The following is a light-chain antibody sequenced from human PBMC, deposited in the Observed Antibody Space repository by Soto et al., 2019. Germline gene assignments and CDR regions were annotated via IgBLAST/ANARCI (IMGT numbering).Light chain of an antibody. CDR3: QQYGSSPQT. CDR2: GAS. Sequence: EIVLTQSPGTLSLPPGERATLSCRASQSVSNDYLAWYQQKPGQAPRLLIYGASSRATDIPDRFSGRGSGTDFTLSVASLEPEDFAVYYCQQYGSSPQTFGQGTTVEIK. J-gene: IGKJ1*01. CDR1: QSVSNDY. V-gene: IGKV3-20*01.